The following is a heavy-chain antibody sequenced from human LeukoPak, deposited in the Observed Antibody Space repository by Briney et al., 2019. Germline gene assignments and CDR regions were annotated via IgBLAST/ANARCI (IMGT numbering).Heavy chain of an antibody. V-gene: IGHV3-21*01. D-gene: IGHD3-3*01. J-gene: IGHJ6*02. Sequence: GGSLRLSCAASGFTFSSYSMNWVRQAPGKGLEWVSSISSSSSYIYYADSVKGRFTISRDNAKNSLYLQMNSLRAEDTAVYYCAKGDYDFWSGYYMVYYYYGMDVWGQGTTVTVSS. CDR3: AKGDYDFWSGYYMVYYYYGMDV. CDR1: GFTFSSYS. CDR2: ISSSSSYI.